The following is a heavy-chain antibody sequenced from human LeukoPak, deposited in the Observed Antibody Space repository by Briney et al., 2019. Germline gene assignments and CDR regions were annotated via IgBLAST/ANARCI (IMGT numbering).Heavy chain of an antibody. D-gene: IGHD6-13*01. CDR1: EFTFVRYA. J-gene: IGHJ6*03. CDR2: ISSSSFKI. Sequence: GGSLRLSCAASEFTFVRYAMNWVRQAPGKGLEWVSYISSSSFKIGYADSVKGRFTISRDNSKNSLYLQMDSLRVEDTAVYYWVRDPSYGSSWYYYMDVWGKGTTVTVSS. V-gene: IGHV3-48*04. CDR3: VRDPSYGSSWYYYMDV.